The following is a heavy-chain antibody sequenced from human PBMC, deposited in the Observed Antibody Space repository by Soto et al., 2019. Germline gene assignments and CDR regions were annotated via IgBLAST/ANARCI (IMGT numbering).Heavy chain of an antibody. CDR3: ARGGTFDI. CDR1: GASVSLYSAP. D-gene: IGHD1-26*01. J-gene: IGHJ3*02. Sequence: LQSLPLACVISGASVSLYSAPRTRTRKSTSRGLEWLGRTYYRSKWYNDYAVSVKSRITINPDTSKNQFSLQLNSVTPEDTAVYYCARGGTFDIWGQGTMVTVSS. V-gene: IGHV6-1*01. CDR2: TYYRSKWYN.